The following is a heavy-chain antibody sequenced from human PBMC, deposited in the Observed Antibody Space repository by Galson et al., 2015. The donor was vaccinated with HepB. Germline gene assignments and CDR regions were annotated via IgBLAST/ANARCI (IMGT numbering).Heavy chain of an antibody. J-gene: IGHJ6*02. D-gene: IGHD6-19*01. CDR3: ARDIAVDLYYYYGMDV. CDR1: GGTFSSYA. CDR2: IIPIFGTA. V-gene: IGHV1-69*13. Sequence: SVKVSCKASGGTFSSYAISWVRQAPGQGLEWMGGIIPIFGTANYAQKFQGRVTITADESTSTAYMELSSLRSEDTAVYYCARDIAVDLYYYYGMDVWGQGTTVTVSS.